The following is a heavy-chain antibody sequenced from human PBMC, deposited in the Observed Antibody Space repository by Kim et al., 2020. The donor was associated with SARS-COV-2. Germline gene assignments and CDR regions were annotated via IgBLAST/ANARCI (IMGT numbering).Heavy chain of an antibody. J-gene: IGHJ5*02. D-gene: IGHD3-22*01. V-gene: IGHV3-9*01. CDR3: AKVQSTYYYDSSGEIDP. Sequence: VNGRFTISRDNAKNSLYLQMNSLRAEDTALYYCAKVQSTYYYDSSGEIDPWGQGTLVTVSS.